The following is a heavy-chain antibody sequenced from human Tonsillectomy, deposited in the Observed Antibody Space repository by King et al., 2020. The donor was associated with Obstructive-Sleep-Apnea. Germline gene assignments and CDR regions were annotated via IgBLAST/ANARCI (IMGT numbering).Heavy chain of an antibody. CDR3: ARETWFYLDY. D-gene: IGHD3-9*01. Sequence: VQLVESGGGLVQPGGSLRLSCAASGFSFSSNWMAWVRQPPGKGLEWVAKIKEDGSEAYYVDSVRGRFTISRDNARNSLYLQMNDLRAEDLAVYYCARETWFYLDYWGQGALVTV. J-gene: IGHJ4*02. CDR2: IKEDGSEA. V-gene: IGHV3-7*01. CDR1: GFSFSSNW.